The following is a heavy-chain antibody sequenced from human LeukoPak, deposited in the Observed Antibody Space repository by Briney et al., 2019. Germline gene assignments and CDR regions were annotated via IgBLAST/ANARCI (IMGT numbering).Heavy chain of an antibody. Sequence: QSGGSLRLYCAASGLTVSTTSMTWVRQAPGKGLEWVSDILDDGRIYYADSVKGRFTISRDNSKNTLYLQMNSLRAEDTAVYYCAKVLLGDYSFPDYWGQGTLVTVSS. D-gene: IGHD4-11*01. CDR3: AKVLLGDYSFPDY. CDR2: ILDDGRI. J-gene: IGHJ4*02. CDR1: GLTVSTTS. V-gene: IGHV3-53*01.